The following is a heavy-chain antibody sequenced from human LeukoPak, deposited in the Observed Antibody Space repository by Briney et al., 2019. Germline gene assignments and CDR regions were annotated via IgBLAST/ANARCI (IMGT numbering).Heavy chain of an antibody. V-gene: IGHV4-39*01. J-gene: IGHJ6*02. CDR1: GDSISSITYY. D-gene: IGHD1-14*01. CDR3: ARSRNYYYYYAMDV. Sequence: ASETLSLTCTVSGDSISSITYYWAWIRQPPGKGLEWIGSICNGRTTYYNPSLKGRVTMSIDTSKNQFSLKLTSVTAADTAVYYCARSRNYYYYYAMDVWGQGTTVTVSS. CDR2: ICNGRTT.